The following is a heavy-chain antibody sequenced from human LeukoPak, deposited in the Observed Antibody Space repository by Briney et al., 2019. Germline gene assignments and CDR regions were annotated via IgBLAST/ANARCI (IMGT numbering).Heavy chain of an antibody. D-gene: IGHD4/OR15-4a*01. Sequence: PETLSLTCTVSGGSISSYYWSWIRQPPGKGLEWIGYIYYSGSTNYNPSLKGRVTISVDTSKNQFSLKLSSVTAADTAVYYRAREYGGDAFDIWGQGTMVTVSS. CDR1: GGSISSYY. CDR2: IYYSGST. J-gene: IGHJ3*02. CDR3: AREYGGDAFDI. V-gene: IGHV4-59*01.